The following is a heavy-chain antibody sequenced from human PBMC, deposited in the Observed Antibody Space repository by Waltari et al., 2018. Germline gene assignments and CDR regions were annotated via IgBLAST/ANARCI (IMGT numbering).Heavy chain of an antibody. CDR2: RKPDGSRT. V-gene: IGHV3-7*01. Sequence: EVQLVESGGGLVQPGGSLRLSCVASGFTLSNYWMHWVRQAPGKGLEWVAHRKPDGSRTDYVDSVKGRFAISRDNARNSLYLQMNSLRADDTAIYYCARDPARRADYWGQGTLVTVSS. CDR1: GFTLSNYW. J-gene: IGHJ4*02. CDR3: ARDPARRADY. D-gene: IGHD6-25*01.